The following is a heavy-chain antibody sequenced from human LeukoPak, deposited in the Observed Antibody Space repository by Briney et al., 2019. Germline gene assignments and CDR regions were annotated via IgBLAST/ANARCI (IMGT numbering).Heavy chain of an antibody. CDR3: ARGVVVVVAAKYNWFDP. J-gene: IGHJ5*02. V-gene: IGHV4-39*07. CDR2: IYYSGST. Sequence: PSETLSLTCTVSGGSISSSSYYWGWIRQPPGKGLEWIGSIYYSGSTYYNPSLKSRVTISVDTSKNQFSLKLSSVTAADTAVYYCARGVVVVVAAKYNWFDPWGQGTLVTVSS. D-gene: IGHD2-15*01. CDR1: GGSISSSSYY.